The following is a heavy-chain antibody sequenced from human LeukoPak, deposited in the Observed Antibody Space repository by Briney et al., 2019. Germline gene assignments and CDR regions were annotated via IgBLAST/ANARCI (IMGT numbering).Heavy chain of an antibody. D-gene: IGHD3-10*01. CDR2: IIPIFGTA. CDR3: AREHYYGSGSYYTLIDY. CDR1: GGTFSSYA. Sequence: GSSVKVSCKASGGTFSSYAISWVRQAPGQGLEWMGGIIPIFGTANYAQKFQGRVTITADKSTSTAYTELSSLRSEDTAVYYCAREHYYGSGSYYTLIDYWGQGTLVTVSS. J-gene: IGHJ4*02. V-gene: IGHV1-69*06.